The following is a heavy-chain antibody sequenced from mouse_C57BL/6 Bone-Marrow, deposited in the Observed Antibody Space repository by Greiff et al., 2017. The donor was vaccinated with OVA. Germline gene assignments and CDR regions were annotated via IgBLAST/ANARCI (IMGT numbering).Heavy chain of an antibody. CDR2: ISSGGDYI. Sequence: EVKVVESGEGLVKPGGSLKLSCAASGFTFSSYAMSWVRQTPEKRLEWVAYISSGGDYIYYADTVKGRFTISRDNARNTLYLQMSSLKSEDTAMYYCTRDIYYGYDWGQGTLVTVSA. CDR3: TRDIYYGYD. CDR1: GFTFSSYA. J-gene: IGHJ3*01. D-gene: IGHD2-2*01. V-gene: IGHV5-9-1*02.